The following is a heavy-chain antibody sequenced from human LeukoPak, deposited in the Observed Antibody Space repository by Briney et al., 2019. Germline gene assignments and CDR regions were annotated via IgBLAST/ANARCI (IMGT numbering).Heavy chain of an antibody. J-gene: IGHJ4*02. CDR1: GFTFSSYA. V-gene: IGHV3-23*01. CDR2: ISGSGGST. CDR3: AKITMIVVRRGYFDY. D-gene: IGHD3-22*01. Sequence: PGGSLRLSCAASGFTFSSYAMSWVRQAPGKGLEWVSAISGSGGSTYYADSVKGRFTISRDNSKNTLYLQMNSLRAEDTAVYYCAKITMIVVRRGYFDYWGQGTLVTVSS.